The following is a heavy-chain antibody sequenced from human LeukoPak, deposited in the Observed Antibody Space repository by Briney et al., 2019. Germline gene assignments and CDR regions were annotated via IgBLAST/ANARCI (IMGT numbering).Heavy chain of an antibody. CDR2: IYYSGGT. V-gene: IGHV4-59*01. Sequence: SEALSLTCTVSGGSMSSYYWSWIRQPPGKGLEWIGYIYYSGGTNYNPSLKSRVTISVDTSKNQFSLKLSSVTAADTAVYYCARGFWDSGSYLGTDVWGQGTTVTVSS. D-gene: IGHD1-26*01. CDR1: GGSMSSYY. J-gene: IGHJ6*02. CDR3: ARGFWDSGSYLGTDV.